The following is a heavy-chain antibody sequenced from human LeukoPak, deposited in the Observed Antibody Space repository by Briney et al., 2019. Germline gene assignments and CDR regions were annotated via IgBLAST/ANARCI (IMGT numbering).Heavy chain of an antibody. J-gene: IGHJ6*02. D-gene: IGHD3-16*01. CDR3: ARGVGLDV. V-gene: IGHV3-7*03. Sequence: PGGSLRLSCAASGCTFSSYWMNWARQAPGKGLEWVASINHNGNVNYYVDSVKGRFTISRDNAKNSLYLQMSNLRAEDTAVYFCARGVGLDVWGQGATVTVSS. CDR2: INHNGNVN. CDR1: GCTFSSYW.